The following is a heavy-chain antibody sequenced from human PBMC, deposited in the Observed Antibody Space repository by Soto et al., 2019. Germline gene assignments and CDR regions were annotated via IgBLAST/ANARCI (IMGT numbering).Heavy chain of an antibody. CDR3: ARVGITIFGVVIYGLTNDY. D-gene: IGHD3-3*01. J-gene: IGHJ4*02. Sequence: ASVKVSCKASGYTFTSYGISWVRQAPGQGLEWMGWISAYNGNTNYAQKLQGRVTMTTDTSTSTAYMELRSLRSDDTAVYYCARVGITIFGVVIYGLTNDYWGQGTLVTVSS. V-gene: IGHV1-18*01. CDR1: GYTFTSYG. CDR2: ISAYNGNT.